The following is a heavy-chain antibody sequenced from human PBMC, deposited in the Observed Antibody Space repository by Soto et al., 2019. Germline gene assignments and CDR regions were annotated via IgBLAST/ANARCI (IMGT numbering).Heavy chain of an antibody. V-gene: IGHV4-39*01. D-gene: IGHD3-10*01. Sequence: HLQLQESGPGLVKPSETLSLTCTVSDDSITSGAYYWGLIRQPPGKGLEWIGTIQYRGSTYDNPSLKSRVTMALDTSKNQYSLRLRSVTAADTAVYFCAGIFWFGDLLFDYGGPGTLVTVSS. J-gene: IGHJ4*02. CDR2: IQYRGST. CDR1: DDSITSGAYY. CDR3: AGIFWFGDLLFDY.